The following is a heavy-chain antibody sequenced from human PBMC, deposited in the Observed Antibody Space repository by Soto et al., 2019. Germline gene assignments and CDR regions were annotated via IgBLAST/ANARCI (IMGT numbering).Heavy chain of an antibody. CDR1: GFTFSSYA. D-gene: IGHD3-3*01. J-gene: IGHJ6*02. CDR2: ISGSGGST. CDR3: AKDSNPYYDFWSGYYNHYGMDV. V-gene: IGHV3-23*01. Sequence: GGSLSLSCAASGFTFSSYAMSWARQAPGKGLEWVSAISGSGGSTYYADSVKGRFTISRDNSKNTLYLQMNSLRAEDTAVYYCAKDSNPYYDFWSGYYNHYGMDVWGQGTTVTVSS.